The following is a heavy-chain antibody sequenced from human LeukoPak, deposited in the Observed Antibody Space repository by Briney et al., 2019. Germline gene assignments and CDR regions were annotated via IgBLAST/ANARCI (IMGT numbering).Heavy chain of an antibody. CDR3: ARVRLGNSSPYYYGMDV. CDR2: ISAYNGNT. V-gene: IGHV1-18*04. CDR1: GYTFTSYG. Sequence: EASVKVFCKASGYTFTSYGISWVRQAPGQGLEWMGWISAYNGNTNYAQKLQGRVTMITDTSTSTAYMELRSLRSGDTAVYYCARVRLGNSSPYYYGMDVWGKGTTVTVSS. D-gene: IGHD6-13*01. J-gene: IGHJ6*04.